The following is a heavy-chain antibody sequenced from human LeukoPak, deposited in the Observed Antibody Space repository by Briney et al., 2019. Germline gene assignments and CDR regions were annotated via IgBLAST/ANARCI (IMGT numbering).Heavy chain of an antibody. D-gene: IGHD2-15*01. CDR2: IYPGDSDT. CDR1: GYSFTGYW. J-gene: IGHJ4*02. V-gene: IGHV5-51*01. CDR3: ARRRMECSDGSCYPYFFDY. Sequence: GEPLKISCKSSGYSFTGYWIGWVRQVPGKGLEWMGNIYPGDSDTRYSPSFQGQVAISADKSIGTAYLQWGSLKASDTAIYYCARRRMECSDGSCYPYFFDYWGQGTLVTVSS.